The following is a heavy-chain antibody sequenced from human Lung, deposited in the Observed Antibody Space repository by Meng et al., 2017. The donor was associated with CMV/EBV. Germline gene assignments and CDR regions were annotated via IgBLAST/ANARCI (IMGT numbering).Heavy chain of an antibody. V-gene: IGHV3-23*01. CDR3: AKGENYFDSSGLDY. D-gene: IGHD3-22*01. CDR1: GFTFRNCA. J-gene: IGHJ4*02. CDR2: ISGGGDNT. Sequence: GEXXKISCTGSGFTFRNCAMSWVRQAPGKGLEFVSSISGGGDNTYYTDSVKGRFIISRDNSKNTLYLQMDSLRAEDTALYYCAKGENYFDSSGLDYWGQGXQVTGSS.